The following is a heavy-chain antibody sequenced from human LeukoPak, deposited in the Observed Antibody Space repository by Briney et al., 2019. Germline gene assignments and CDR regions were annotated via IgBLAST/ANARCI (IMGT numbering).Heavy chain of an antibody. CDR1: GGSISSYY. D-gene: IGHD4-17*01. J-gene: IGHJ6*02. CDR2: IYTSGST. Sequence: SETLSLTCTVSGGSISSYYWSWVRQPAGKGLEWIGRIYTSGSTNYNPSLKSRVTMSVDTSKNQFSLKLSYVTAADTAVYYCARDSNTVTDVFYYYYGMDVWGQGTTVTVSS. CDR3: ARDSNTVTDVFYYYYGMDV. V-gene: IGHV4-4*07.